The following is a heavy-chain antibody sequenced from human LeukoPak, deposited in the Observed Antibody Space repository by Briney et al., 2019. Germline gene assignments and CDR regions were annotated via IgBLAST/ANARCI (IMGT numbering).Heavy chain of an antibody. D-gene: IGHD1-26*01. J-gene: IGHJ4*02. Sequence: SETLSLTCTVSGGSIRSSYYYWGWIRQPPGKGLEWIGTISYSGNTYYNPSLKSRVTISVDTSKNQFSLKLNSVTAADTAVYYCATRRSGSYSDYWGQGTLVTVSS. CDR3: ATRRSGSYSDY. V-gene: IGHV4-39*01. CDR1: GGSIRSSYYY. CDR2: ISYSGNT.